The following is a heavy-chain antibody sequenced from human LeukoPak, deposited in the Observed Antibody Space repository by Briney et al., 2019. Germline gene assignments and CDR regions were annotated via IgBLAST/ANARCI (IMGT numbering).Heavy chain of an antibody. V-gene: IGHV1-24*01. D-gene: IGHD3-16*02. CDR1: GYTFTSYY. J-gene: IGHJ4*02. CDR2: FDPEDGET. CDR3: ATGRLGELSPTRY. Sequence: ASVKVSCKASGYTFTSYYMHWVRQAPGKGLEWMGGFDPEDGETIYAQKFQGRVTMTEDTSTDTAYMELSSLRSEDTAVYYCATGRLGELSPTRYWGQGTLVTVSS.